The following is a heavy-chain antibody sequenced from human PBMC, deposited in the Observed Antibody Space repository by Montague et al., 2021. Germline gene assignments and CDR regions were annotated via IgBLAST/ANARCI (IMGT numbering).Heavy chain of an antibody. J-gene: IGHJ4*02. V-gene: IGHV4-31*03. D-gene: IGHD2-15*01. CDR3: ARSGGYCSGGRCDTFDY. CDR1: GGSISSGGFY. Sequence: TLSLTCSVSGGSISSGGFYWSWIRQHPGKGPEWIGSIYDSGSTNYNSSLKSRLTLSRDTSKNQVSLRLTSVTVAETAVYYCARSGGYCSGGRCDTFDYWGQGTLVTVSS. CDR2: IYDSGST.